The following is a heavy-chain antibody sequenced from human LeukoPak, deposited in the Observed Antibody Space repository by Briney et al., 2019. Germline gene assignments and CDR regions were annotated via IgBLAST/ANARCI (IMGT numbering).Heavy chain of an antibody. J-gene: IGHJ4*02. V-gene: IGHV3-23*01. CDR1: GFTFSSYA. D-gene: IGHD1-7*01. CDR3: AKDVYNWNFYFDY. Sequence: QAGGSLRLSCAASGFTFSSYAMSWVRQAPGKGLEWVSAISASGYYTYYADSVKGRFTISRDNSKKTLYLQMNSLRAEDTAIFYCAKDVYNWNFYFDYWGQGTLVTVSS. CDR2: ISASGYYT.